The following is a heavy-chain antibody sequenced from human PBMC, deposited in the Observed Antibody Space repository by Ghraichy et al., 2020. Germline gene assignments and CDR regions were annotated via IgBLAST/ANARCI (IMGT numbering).Heavy chain of an antibody. J-gene: IGHJ4*02. D-gene: IGHD6-13*01. CDR3: ARELVGAAAVSQFRGPCDY. V-gene: IGHV3-7*03. CDR2: IKQDGSEK. Sequence: GGSLRLSCAASGFTFSSYWMSWVRQAPGKGLEWVANIKQDGSEKYYVDSVKGRFTISRDNAKNSLYLQMNSLRAEDTAVYYCARELVGAAAVSQFRGPCDYWGQGTLVTVSS. CDR1: GFTFSSYW.